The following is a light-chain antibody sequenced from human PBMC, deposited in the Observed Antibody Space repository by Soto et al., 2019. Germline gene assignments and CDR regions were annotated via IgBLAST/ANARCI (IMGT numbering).Light chain of an antibody. CDR2: SAF. V-gene: IGKV3-20*01. Sequence: EMVLTQSPGTLSLSPGERGTLSCRASQSVSSNYLDWYQQKPGQAPRLLIYSAFIKATGIPDRFSGSGSGTHFTLTIRRLEPEDFAVYYCQYYGSSPCTFGQGNKGEIK. J-gene: IGKJ1*01. CDR3: QYYGSSPCT. CDR1: QSVSSNY.